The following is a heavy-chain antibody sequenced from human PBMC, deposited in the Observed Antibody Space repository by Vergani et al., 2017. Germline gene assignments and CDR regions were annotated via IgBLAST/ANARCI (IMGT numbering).Heavy chain of an antibody. CDR3: ARDLGIDAFDI. Sequence: EVQLVESGGGLVQPGRSLRLSCTASGFTFGDYAMSWFRQAPGKGLEWVANIKQDGSEKYYVDSVKGRFTISRDNAKNSLYLQMNSLRAEDTAVYYCARDLGIDAFDIWGQGTMVTVSS. V-gene: IGHV3-7*01. D-gene: IGHD1-14*01. J-gene: IGHJ3*02. CDR1: GFTFGDYA. CDR2: IKQDGSEK.